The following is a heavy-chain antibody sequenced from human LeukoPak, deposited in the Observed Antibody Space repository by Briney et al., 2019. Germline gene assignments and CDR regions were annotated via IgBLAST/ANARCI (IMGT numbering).Heavy chain of an antibody. CDR3: ARPIVRATIGFDY. Sequence: PSETLSLTCTVSGGSISSSSYYWGWIRQPPGKGLEWIGSIHYSGTTYYNPSLKGRVTISLDTAKNQFSLNLSSATAADTAVYYCARPIVRATIGFDYWGQGTLVTVSS. CDR1: GGSISSSSYY. V-gene: IGHV4-39*01. CDR2: IHYSGTT. J-gene: IGHJ4*02. D-gene: IGHD1-26*01.